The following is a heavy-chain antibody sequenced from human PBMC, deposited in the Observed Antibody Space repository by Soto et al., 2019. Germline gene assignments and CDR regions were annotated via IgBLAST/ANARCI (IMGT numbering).Heavy chain of an antibody. J-gene: IGHJ6*03. CDR3: ARRTPNCSSTSCYFGRHYYYYMDV. CDR2: MNPNSGNT. CDR1: GYTFTSYD. Sequence: QVQLVQSGAEAKKPGASVKVSCKASGYTFTSYDINWVRQATGQGLEWMGWMNPNSGNTGYAQKFQGRVTMTRNTSISTAYMELSSLRSEDTAVYYCARRTPNCSSTSCYFGRHYYYYMDVWGKGTTVTVSS. V-gene: IGHV1-8*01. D-gene: IGHD2-2*01.